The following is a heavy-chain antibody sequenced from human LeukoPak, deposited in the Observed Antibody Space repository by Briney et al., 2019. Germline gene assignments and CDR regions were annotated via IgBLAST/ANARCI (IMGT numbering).Heavy chain of an antibody. D-gene: IGHD3-3*01. J-gene: IGHJ6*02. CDR1: GFTFNYYA. Sequence: HPGGSLRLSCTAFGFTFNYYAVHWVRQAPGKGLEWVAIISYDGIKKYYADSVKGRFTISRDNAKNTLYLQMNSLRAEDTAVYYCARVKHYDFWSGYQDLYYYYGMDVWGQGTTVTVSS. CDR2: ISYDGIKK. V-gene: IGHV3-30*04. CDR3: ARVKHYDFWSGYQDLYYYYGMDV.